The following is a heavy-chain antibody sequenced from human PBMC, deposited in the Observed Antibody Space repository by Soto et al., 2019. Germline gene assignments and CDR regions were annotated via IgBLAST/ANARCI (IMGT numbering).Heavy chain of an antibody. CDR1: VGSISSSSYY. CDR3: ASLPLNYYDSSGYYPDAFDI. D-gene: IGHD3-22*01. J-gene: IGHJ3*02. V-gene: IGHV4-39*01. CDR2: IYYSGST. Sequence: QLQLQESGPGLVKPSETLSLTCTVSVGSISSSSYYWGWIRQPPGKGLEWIGSIYYSGSTYYNPSLKSQVTISVDTSKNQFSLKLSSVTAADTAVYYCASLPLNYYDSSGYYPDAFDIWGQGTMVTVSS.